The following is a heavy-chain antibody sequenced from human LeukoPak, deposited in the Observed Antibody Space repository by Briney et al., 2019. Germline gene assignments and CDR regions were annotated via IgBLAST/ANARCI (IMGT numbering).Heavy chain of an antibody. J-gene: IGHJ4*02. D-gene: IGHD4-23*01. V-gene: IGHV3-21*05. Sequence: PGGSLRLSCAASGFTFSLYAMNWVRQAPGKGLEWVSYINDESSDIHYAGSVRGRFTISRDDARQTLYLQLSSLGVEDTAVYYCARDGGHDYGGNDYWGQGTLVTVSS. CDR2: INDESSDI. CDR3: ARDGGHDYGGNDY. CDR1: GFTFSLYA.